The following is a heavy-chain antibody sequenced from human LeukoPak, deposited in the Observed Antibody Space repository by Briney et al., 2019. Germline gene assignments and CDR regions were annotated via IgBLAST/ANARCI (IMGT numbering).Heavy chain of an antibody. CDR3: ARIRDGHNRDAFDF. V-gene: IGHV4-59*01. CDR1: GGSLSNYF. D-gene: IGHD5-24*01. J-gene: IGHJ4*02. Sequence: PETLSLTCTVSGGSLSNYFWSWIRQPPGKGLEWIGYVSYTGNTRYNPSLKSRVTISLATSNNQFSLRLSSVTAADTAVYFCARIRDGHNRDAFDFWGQGILVTVSS. CDR2: VSYTGNT.